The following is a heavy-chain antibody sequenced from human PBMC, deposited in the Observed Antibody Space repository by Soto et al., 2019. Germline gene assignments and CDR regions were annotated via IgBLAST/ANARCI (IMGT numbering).Heavy chain of an antibody. V-gene: IGHV1-18*01. CDR2: ISAYNGNT. Sequence: QVQLVQSGAEVKKPGASVKVSCKASGYTFTSYGISWVRQAPGQGLGWMGWISAYNGNTNYAQKLQGRGTMTTDTSTRTAYMELRSLRSDDTAGYYCASSLLVGYGLEGESDWGQGTLVTVSS. CDR1: GYTFTSYG. J-gene: IGHJ4*02. CDR3: ASSLLVGYGLEGESD. D-gene: IGHD5-18*01.